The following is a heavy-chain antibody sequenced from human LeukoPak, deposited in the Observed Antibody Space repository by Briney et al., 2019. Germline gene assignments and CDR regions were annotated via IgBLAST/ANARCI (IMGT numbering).Heavy chain of an antibody. CDR2: ISPSGGST. J-gene: IGHJ1*01. V-gene: IGHV1-46*01. CDR1: GYTFTSYY. Sequence: ASVKVSCKASGYTFTSYYIHWVRQAPGQGLEWMGIISPSGGSTSYAQKFQGRVTMTRDTSTSTVYMELNSLRSEDTAVYYCARDQYHSSGWFEYFQHWGQGTLVTVSS. CDR3: ARDQYHSSGWFEYFQH. D-gene: IGHD6-19*01.